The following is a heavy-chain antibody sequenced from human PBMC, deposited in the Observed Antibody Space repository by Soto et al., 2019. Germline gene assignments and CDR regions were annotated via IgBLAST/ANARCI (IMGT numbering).Heavy chain of an antibody. J-gene: IGHJ4*02. CDR2: ISAYNGNT. CDR1: GYTFTSYG. CDR3: ARTYYDSSGYSPDFDY. D-gene: IGHD3-22*01. Sequence: ASVKVSCKASGYTFTSYGISWVRQAPGQGLEWMGWISAYNGNTNYAQKLQGRVTMTTDTSTSTAYMELRSLRSDDTAVYYCARTYYDSSGYSPDFDYWGQGTLVTVSS. V-gene: IGHV1-18*01.